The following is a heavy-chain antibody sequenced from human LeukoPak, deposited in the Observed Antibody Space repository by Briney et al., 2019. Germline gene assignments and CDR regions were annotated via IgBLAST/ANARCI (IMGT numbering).Heavy chain of an antibody. Sequence: GGSLRLSCAASGFTFSSYAMHWVRQAPGKGLEWVAVISYDGSNKYYADSVKGRFTISRDNSKNTLYLQMNSLRAEDAAVYYCARGEGATAKYFDYWGQGTLVTVSS. J-gene: IGHJ4*02. CDR2: ISYDGSNK. CDR3: ARGEGATAKYFDY. CDR1: GFTFSSYA. D-gene: IGHD5-18*01. V-gene: IGHV3-30*04.